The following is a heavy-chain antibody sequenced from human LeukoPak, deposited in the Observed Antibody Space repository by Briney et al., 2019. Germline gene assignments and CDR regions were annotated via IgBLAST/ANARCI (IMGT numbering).Heavy chain of an antibody. CDR3: AKGKVVPATIYDY. CDR1: GFTFSSYA. D-gene: IGHD2-2*02. J-gene: IGHJ4*02. Sequence: GGSLRLSCAASGFTFSSYAMSWVRQAPGKGLEWVSGFSGGDGSTSYAGSVKGRFTISRDNSKNTLYLQMNSLRAEDTAVYYCAKGKVVPATIYDYWGQGTPVTVSS. V-gene: IGHV3-23*01. CDR2: FSGGDGST.